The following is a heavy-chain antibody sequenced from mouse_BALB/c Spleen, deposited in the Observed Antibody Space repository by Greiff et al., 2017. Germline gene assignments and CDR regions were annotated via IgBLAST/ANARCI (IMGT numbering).Heavy chain of an antibody. Sequence: EVQLQQSGTVLARPGASVKMSCKASGYSFTSYWMHWVKQRPGQGLEWIGAIYPGNSDTSYNQKFKGKAKLTAVTSASTAYMELSSLTNEDSAVYYCTRYDYYEAMDYWGQGTSVTVSS. V-gene: IGHV1-5*01. J-gene: IGHJ4*01. CDR2: IYPGNSDT. CDR3: TRYDYYEAMDY. D-gene: IGHD1-1*01. CDR1: GYSFTSYW.